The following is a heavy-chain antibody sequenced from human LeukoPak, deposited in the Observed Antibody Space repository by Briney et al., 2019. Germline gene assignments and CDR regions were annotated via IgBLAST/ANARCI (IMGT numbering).Heavy chain of an antibody. D-gene: IGHD3-22*01. CDR3: ARDSGRSYFDSSGSIDVFDV. CDR1: GFTFSSYA. V-gene: IGHV3-33*01. Sequence: PGRSLRLSCAVSGFTFSSYAMHWVRQAPGKGLEWVAVIWHDGSNKYYADTVKGRFTISRDNSSDTLYLQLNSLRAEDTAVYYCARDSGRSYFDSSGSIDVFDVWGQGTRVTVSS. CDR2: IWHDGSNK. J-gene: IGHJ3*01.